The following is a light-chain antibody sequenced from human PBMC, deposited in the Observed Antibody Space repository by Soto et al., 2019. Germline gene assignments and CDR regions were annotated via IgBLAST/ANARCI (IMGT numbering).Light chain of an antibody. J-gene: IGKJ1*01. CDR3: QQYFEWPPMT. CDR2: GAS. CDR1: QSVSSAN. Sequence: ESVLTQSPGTLSLSPGERATLSCRGSQSVSSANFAWYQQKPGQAPRLLIYGASNRATGIPDRFSGSGSGTEFTLTISSLRSEDSAIYYCQQYFEWPPMTFGQGTKVDI. V-gene: IGKV3D-15*01.